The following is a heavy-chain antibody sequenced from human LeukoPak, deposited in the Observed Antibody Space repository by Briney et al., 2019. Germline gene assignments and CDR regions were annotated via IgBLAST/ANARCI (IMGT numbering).Heavy chain of an antibody. CDR1: GFTFSSFP. CDR3: AKHDYGDYRDFDH. V-gene: IGHV3-23*01. J-gene: IGHJ4*02. CDR2: ISGTGYTT. D-gene: IGHD4-17*01. Sequence: GGSLRLSCAASGFTFSSFPRSWVRQAPEKGLEWVSAISGTGYTTSYADSVKGRFTISRDNSKNTLYLQMNSLRAEDTALYYCAKHDYGDYRDFDHWGQGTLVTVSS.